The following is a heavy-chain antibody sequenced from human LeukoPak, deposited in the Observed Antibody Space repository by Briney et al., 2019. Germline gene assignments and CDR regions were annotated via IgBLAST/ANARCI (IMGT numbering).Heavy chain of an antibody. CDR1: GFTFSSYG. D-gene: IGHD3-22*01. V-gene: IGHV3-21*01. CDR2: IYSSSSYI. CDR3: ATRGYYYDSGGYSYFDY. Sequence: PGGSLRLSCAASGFTFSSYGMHWVRQAPGKGLEWVSCIYSSSSYIYYADSVRGRFTISRDNAKNSLYMEMKSLRAEDTAVYYCATRGYYYDSGGYSYFDYWGQGTLVTVSS. J-gene: IGHJ4*02.